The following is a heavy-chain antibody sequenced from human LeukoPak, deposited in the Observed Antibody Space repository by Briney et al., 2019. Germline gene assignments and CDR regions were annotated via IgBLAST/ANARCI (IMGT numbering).Heavy chain of an antibody. CDR3: AKCETYYYGSGSYHSDY. J-gene: IGHJ4*02. Sequence: PGGSLRLSCAASGFTFSSYAMSWVRQAPGKGLEWVSAISGSGGSTYYADSVKGRFTISRDNSKNTLYLQMNSLRAEDTAVYYCAKCETYYYGSGSYHSDYWGQGTLVTVSS. CDR1: GFTFSSYA. D-gene: IGHD3-10*01. CDR2: ISGSGGST. V-gene: IGHV3-23*01.